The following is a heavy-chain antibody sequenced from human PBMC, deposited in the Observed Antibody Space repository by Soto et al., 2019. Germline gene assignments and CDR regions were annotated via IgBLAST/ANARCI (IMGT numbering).Heavy chain of an antibody. V-gene: IGHV1-46*01. D-gene: IGHD1-7*01. CDR2: IHPSGGST. CDR1: GSNFTSYY. CDR3: ARDQSITGTIVSYCYYCLGV. J-gene: IGHJ6*02. Sequence: GASVKTSSKASGSNFTSYYMHWVRQAPGQGLEWMGIIHPSGGSTSYAQKFQARVTMTRDTTTSTVYMQLSSLRSEDTAVYYCARDQSITGTIVSYCYYCLGVCRQLNTVTASS.